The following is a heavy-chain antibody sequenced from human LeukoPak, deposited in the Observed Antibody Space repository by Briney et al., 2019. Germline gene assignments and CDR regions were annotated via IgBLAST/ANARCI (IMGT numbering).Heavy chain of an antibody. J-gene: IGHJ4*02. Sequence: ASVKVSCKASGYTFTTYDINWVRQATGQGLEWMGWMNPNSGNTGYAQKFQGRVTMTRDTSISTAYMELSRLRSDDTAVYYCARLDYYDSSGYWAFDYWGQGTLVTVSS. CDR3: ARLDYYDSSGYWAFDY. CDR1: GYTFTTYD. CDR2: MNPNSGNT. D-gene: IGHD3-22*01. V-gene: IGHV1-8*02.